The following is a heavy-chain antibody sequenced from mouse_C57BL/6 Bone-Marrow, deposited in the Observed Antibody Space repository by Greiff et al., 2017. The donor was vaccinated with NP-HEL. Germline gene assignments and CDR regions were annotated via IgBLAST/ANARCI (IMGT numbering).Heavy chain of an antibody. CDR1: GYAFSSSW. Sequence: VQLQQSGPELVKPGASVKISCKVSGYAFSSSWMNWVKQRPGKGLEWIGRIYPGDGDTNYNGKFKGKATLTADKSSSTAYMQLSSLTSEDSAVYFCARSGGYGGFAYWGQGTLVTVSA. D-gene: IGHD2-2*01. J-gene: IGHJ3*01. CDR3: ARSGGYGGFAY. V-gene: IGHV1-82*01. CDR2: IYPGDGDT.